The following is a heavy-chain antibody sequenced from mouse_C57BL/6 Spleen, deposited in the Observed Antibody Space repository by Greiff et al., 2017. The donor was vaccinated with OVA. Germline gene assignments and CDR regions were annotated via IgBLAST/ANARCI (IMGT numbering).Heavy chain of an antibody. J-gene: IGHJ4*01. Sequence: QVQLQQPGAELVKPGASVKLSCKASGYTFTSYWMQWVKQRPGQGLEWIGEIDPSDSYTNYNQKFKGKATLTVDTSSSTAYMQLSSLTSEDSAVYYCALNYNGSSFPYAMDYWGQGTSVTVSS. V-gene: IGHV1-50*01. CDR1: GYTFTSYW. CDR2: IDPSDSYT. D-gene: IGHD1-1*01. CDR3: ALNYNGSSFPYAMDY.